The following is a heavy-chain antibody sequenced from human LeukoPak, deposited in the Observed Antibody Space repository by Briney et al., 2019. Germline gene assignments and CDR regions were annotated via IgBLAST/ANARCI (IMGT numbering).Heavy chain of an antibody. Sequence: GWSLRLSCATSGFTFSRHWMSWVRQAPGKGPEWVANIKQDGSERYYVHSVKGRFTISRDNAKNSPYLQMNSLRAEDTAVYYCARDGGHSTDLDYWGQGIPVTVSS. CDR2: IKQDGSER. D-gene: IGHD2-8*02. CDR3: ARDGGHSTDLDY. V-gene: IGHV3-7*01. J-gene: IGHJ4*02. CDR1: GFTFSRHW.